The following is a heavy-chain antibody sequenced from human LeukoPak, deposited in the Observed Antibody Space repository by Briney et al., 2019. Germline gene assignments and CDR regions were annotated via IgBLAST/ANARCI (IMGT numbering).Heavy chain of an antibody. CDR1: GFTFDDYA. Sequence: PGGSLRLSCAASGFTFDDYAMHWVRQAPGKGLEWVSGISWNSGSIGYADSVKGRFTISRDNAKNSLYLQMNSLRAEDTALYYCAKDRTVAGTGPGGIFDYWGQGTLVTVSS. CDR2: ISWNSGSI. J-gene: IGHJ4*02. D-gene: IGHD6-19*01. CDR3: AKDRTVAGTGPGGIFDY. V-gene: IGHV3-9*01.